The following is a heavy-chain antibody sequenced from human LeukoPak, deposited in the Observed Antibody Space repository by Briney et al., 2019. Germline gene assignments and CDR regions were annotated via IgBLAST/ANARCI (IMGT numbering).Heavy chain of an antibody. CDR2: IIPIFGTA. D-gene: IGHD3-10*01. J-gene: IGHJ4*02. V-gene: IGHV1-69*01. CDR3: ATLWFGELPFYFDY. Sequence: GASVKVSCKASGGTFTSYAISWVRQAPGQGLEWMGGIIPIFGTANYAQKFQGRVTITGDESTSTAYMELSSLRSEDTAVYYCATLWFGELPFYFDYWGQGTLVTVSS. CDR1: GGTFTSYA.